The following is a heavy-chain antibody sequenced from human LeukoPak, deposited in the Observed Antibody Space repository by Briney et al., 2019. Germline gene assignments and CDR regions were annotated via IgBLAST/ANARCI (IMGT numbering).Heavy chain of an antibody. CDR1: GGSISSYY. J-gene: IGHJ4*02. Sequence: PSETLSLTCTVSGGSISSYYWSWIRQPAGKGLEWIGRIHTSGSTDYNPSLESRVTMSLDTSKNQFSLKLSSVTAADTAVYYCAREGSMTARPFVSIDYWGQRTLVTVSS. V-gene: IGHV4-4*07. CDR2: IHTSGST. CDR3: AREGSMTARPFVSIDY. D-gene: IGHD2-21*02.